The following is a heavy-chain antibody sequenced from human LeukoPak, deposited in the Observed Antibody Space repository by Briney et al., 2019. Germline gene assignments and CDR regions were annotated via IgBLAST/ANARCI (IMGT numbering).Heavy chain of an antibody. D-gene: IGHD3-3*01. CDR3: ARDGVIMPKNFDY. V-gene: IGHV3-21*01. J-gene: IGHJ4*02. Sequence: PGGSLRLSCAASGFTFSSYSMNWVRQAPGKGLEWVSSISSSSSYIYYADSVKGRFTIPRDNAKNSLYLQMNSLRAEDTAVYYCARDGVIMPKNFDYWGQGTLVTVSS. CDR1: GFTFSSYS. CDR2: ISSSSSYI.